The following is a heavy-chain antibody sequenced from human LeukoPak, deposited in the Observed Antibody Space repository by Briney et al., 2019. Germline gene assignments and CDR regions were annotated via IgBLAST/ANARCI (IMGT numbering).Heavy chain of an antibody. CDR2: IYCSGST. CDR1: GGSISSTSSY. Sequence: SETLSLTCTVSGGSISSTSSYWGWIRQPPGEGLEWIASIYCSGSTYYNPSLKSRVAISIDTSKNQFSLKLSSVTAADTAVYYCARRNYYFDYWGQGTLVTVSS. J-gene: IGHJ4*02. V-gene: IGHV4-39*01. CDR3: ARRNYYFDY.